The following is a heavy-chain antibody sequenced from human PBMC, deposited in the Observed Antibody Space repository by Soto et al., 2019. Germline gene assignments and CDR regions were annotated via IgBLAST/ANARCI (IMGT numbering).Heavy chain of an antibody. D-gene: IGHD3-3*01. CDR2: IYYSGST. Sequence: ASETLSLTCTVSGGSISSSSYYWGWIRQPPGKGLEWIGSIYYSGSTYYNPSLKSRVTISVDTSKNQFSLKLSSVTAADTAVYYCARHNFGVVINPNWFDPWGQGTLVTVSS. V-gene: IGHV4-39*01. J-gene: IGHJ5*02. CDR3: ARHNFGVVINPNWFDP. CDR1: GGSISSSSYY.